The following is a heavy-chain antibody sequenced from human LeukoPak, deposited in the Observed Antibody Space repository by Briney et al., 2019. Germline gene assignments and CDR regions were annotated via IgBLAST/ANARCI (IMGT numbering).Heavy chain of an antibody. D-gene: IGHD1-26*01. CDR3: VRPGPSGSYAY. CDR2: IYPDDSDT. J-gene: IGHJ4*02. CDR1: GYRFNAYW. V-gene: IGHV5-51*01. Sequence: GESLKISCKGSGYRFNAYWIAWVRQMPGKGLEWMGIIYPDDSDTRYSPSFQGHVTISADKSISTAYLQWSSLKASDTAVYYCVRPGPSGSYAYWGPGTLVIVSS.